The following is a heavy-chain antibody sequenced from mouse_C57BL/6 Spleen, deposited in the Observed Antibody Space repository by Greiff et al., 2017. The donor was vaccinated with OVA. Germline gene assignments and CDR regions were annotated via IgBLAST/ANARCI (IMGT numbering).Heavy chain of an antibody. Sequence: DVMLVESGGGLVKPGGSLKLTCAASGFTFSDYGMHWVRQAPEKGLEWVAYISSGSSTIYYADTVKGRFTISRDNAKNTLFLQMTSLRSEDTAMYYCARGIYYYGSTLDYWGQGTTLTVSS. V-gene: IGHV5-17*01. CDR1: GFTFSDYG. CDR3: ARGIYYYGSTLDY. J-gene: IGHJ2*01. CDR2: ISSGSSTI. D-gene: IGHD1-1*01.